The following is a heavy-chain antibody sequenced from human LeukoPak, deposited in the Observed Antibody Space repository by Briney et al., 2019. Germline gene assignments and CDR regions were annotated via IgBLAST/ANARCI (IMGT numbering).Heavy chain of an antibody. Sequence: PGGSLRLSCAASGFTFSSYGMHWVRQAPGKGLEWVAVIWYDGSNKYYADSVKGRFTISRDNSKNTLYLQMNSLRAEDTAVYYCAREGKPGTFDYWGRGILVTVSS. D-gene: IGHD1-14*01. CDR1: GFTFSSYG. J-gene: IGHJ4*02. CDR3: AREGKPGTFDY. V-gene: IGHV3-33*01. CDR2: IWYDGSNK.